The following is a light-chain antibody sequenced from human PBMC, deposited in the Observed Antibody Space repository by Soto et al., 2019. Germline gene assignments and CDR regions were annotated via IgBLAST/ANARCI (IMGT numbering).Light chain of an antibody. J-gene: IGLJ2*01. CDR3: SSYTSSSTLV. CDR2: EVS. CDR1: SSDVGGYNY. V-gene: IGLV2-14*01. Sequence: QSVLTQPASVSGSPGQSTTISCTGTSSDVGGYNYVSWYQQHPGIAPKLMISEVSNRPSGVSNRFSGSKSGNTASLTISGLQAEDEADYYCSSYTSSSTLVFGGGTKLTVL.